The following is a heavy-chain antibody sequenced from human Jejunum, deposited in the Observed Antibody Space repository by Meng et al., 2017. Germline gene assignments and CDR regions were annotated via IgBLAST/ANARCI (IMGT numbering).Heavy chain of an antibody. J-gene: IGHJ4*02. D-gene: IGHD1-7*01. CDR1: GFTFSHYW. V-gene: IGHV3-74*01. CDR2: INNDGSTT. CDR3: ARETGGNYNFDY. Sequence: EVQLVESGVGLVQPGGSLRLSCAASGFTFSHYWMHWVRQAPGKGLVWVSRINNDGSTTNYADSVKGRFSISRDNAKNTVYLQMNSLRAEDTAVYYCARETGGNYNFDYWGQGTLVTVSS.